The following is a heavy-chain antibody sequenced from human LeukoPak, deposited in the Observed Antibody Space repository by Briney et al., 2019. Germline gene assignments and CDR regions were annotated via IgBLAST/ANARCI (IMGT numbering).Heavy chain of an antibody. CDR1: GFTFSSYW. J-gene: IGHJ3*02. Sequence: GGSLRLSCAASGFTFSSYWMSWVRQAPGKGLEWVANIKQDGSEKYYVDSVKGRFTISRDNAKNSLYLQMNSLRAEDTAVYYCARGLAVTARGSFDIWGQGTMVTVSS. CDR2: IKQDGSEK. D-gene: IGHD6-19*01. V-gene: IGHV3-7*03. CDR3: ARGLAVTARGSFDI.